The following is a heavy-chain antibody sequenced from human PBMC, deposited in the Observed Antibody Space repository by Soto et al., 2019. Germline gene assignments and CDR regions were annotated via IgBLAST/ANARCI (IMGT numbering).Heavy chain of an antibody. CDR1: SCSPSSNNG. J-gene: IGHJ4*02. Sequence: SQTLSLTCALSSCSPSSNNGGCWVRQPPGKGLEWIGEIYHSGSTNYNPSLKSRVTISVDKSKNQFSLKLNSVTAADTAVYYCARADYSTFAYWGQGTLVTVS. CDR2: IYHSGST. V-gene: IGHV4-4*02. CDR3: ARADYSTFAY. D-gene: IGHD4-4*01.